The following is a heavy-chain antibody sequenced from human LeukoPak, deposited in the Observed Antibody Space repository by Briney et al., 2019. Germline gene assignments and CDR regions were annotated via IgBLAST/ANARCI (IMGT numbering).Heavy chain of an antibody. CDR1: GYNFTTYW. Sequence: ESLKISCKASGYNFTTYWIAWGRQMPGKGLECMVIIYPYDSDTSYSPSFQGQVTISADKPMNTASRKWNSVNSADNAIYHCARRPDGAAGLFFDYWGQGALVTVSS. CDR3: ARRPDGAAGLFFDY. CDR2: IYPYDSDT. V-gene: IGHV5-51*04. D-gene: IGHD4-17*01. J-gene: IGHJ4*02.